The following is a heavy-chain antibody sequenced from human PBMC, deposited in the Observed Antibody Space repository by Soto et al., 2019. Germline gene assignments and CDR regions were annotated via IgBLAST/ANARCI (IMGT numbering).Heavy chain of an antibody. V-gene: IGHV2-26*01. Sequence: LVKPTETLTLTCTVSGFSLSNARMGVSWIRQPPGKALEWLAHIFSNDEKSYSTSLKSRLTISKDTSKSQVVLTMTNMDPVDTATYYCARIPHGRGRGDGMDVWGQGTTVTVSS. J-gene: IGHJ6*02. CDR1: GFSLSNARMG. CDR2: IFSNDEK. CDR3: ARIPHGRGRGDGMDV. D-gene: IGHD3-10*01.